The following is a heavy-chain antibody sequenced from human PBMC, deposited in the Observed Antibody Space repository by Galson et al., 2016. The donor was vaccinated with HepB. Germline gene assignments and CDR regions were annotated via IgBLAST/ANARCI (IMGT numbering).Heavy chain of an antibody. J-gene: IGHJ4*02. Sequence: ETLSLTCGVYGRSLSGDYWSWIRQSPGKGLEWIGQMNPGGNTNYNPSLTSRVTISADMSENQFSLELNSVTAADTAVYYCARGSSAVDATEVGLDYWGQGTLVIVSS. D-gene: IGHD6-19*01. CDR2: MNPGGNT. CDR3: ARGSSAVDATEVGLDY. V-gene: IGHV4-34*01. CDR1: GRSLSGDY.